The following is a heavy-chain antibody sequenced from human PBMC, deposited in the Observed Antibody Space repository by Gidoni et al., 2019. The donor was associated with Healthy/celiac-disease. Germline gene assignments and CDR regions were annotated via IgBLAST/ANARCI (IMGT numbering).Heavy chain of an antibody. V-gene: IGHV3-73*01. CDR1: GLPFSGPA. CDR3: TIPEYYYDSSGYHY. J-gene: IGHJ4*02. D-gene: IGHD3-22*01. CDR2: IRSKANSYAT. Sequence: EVQLVESGGGLVQPGGSLKLSCAPSGLPFSGPAMNWVRQASGKGLECVGRIRSKANSYATAYAASVKGRFTISRDDSKNTAYLQMNSLKTEDTAVYYCTIPEYYYDSSGYHYWGQGTLVTVSS.